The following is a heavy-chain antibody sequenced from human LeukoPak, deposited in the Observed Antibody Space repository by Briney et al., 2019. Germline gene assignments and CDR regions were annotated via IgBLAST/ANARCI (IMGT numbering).Heavy chain of an antibody. J-gene: IGHJ4*01. CDR2: ISGSAEIT. V-gene: IGHV3-23*01. CDR3: AKLGDYFGSGGFSFFDY. D-gene: IGHD3-10*01. Sequence: GGSLRLSCTASGFTFSSYAMTWVRQAPGKGLEWVSSISGSAEITDYADSVKGRFAVSRDNSKSTLYLQLNSLRAEDTAKYYCAKLGDYFGSGGFSFFDYWGHGTLVTVSS. CDR1: GFTFSSYA.